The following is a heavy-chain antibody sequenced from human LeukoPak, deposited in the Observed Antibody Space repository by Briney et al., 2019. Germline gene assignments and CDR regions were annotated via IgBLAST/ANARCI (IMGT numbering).Heavy chain of an antibody. CDR1: GGSISIYY. CDR2: IYYSGST. J-gene: IGHJ3*02. D-gene: IGHD2/OR15-2a*01. Sequence: PSETLSLTCTVSGGSISIYYWSWIRQPPGKGLEWIGYIYYSGSTNYNPSLKSRVTISVDTSKNQFSLKLSSVTAADTAVYYCARAGKGFYGAFDIWGQGTMVTVSS. CDR3: ARAGKGFYGAFDI. V-gene: IGHV4-59*01.